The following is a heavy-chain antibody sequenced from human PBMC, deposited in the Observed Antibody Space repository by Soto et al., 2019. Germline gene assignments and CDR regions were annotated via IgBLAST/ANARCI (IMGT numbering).Heavy chain of an antibody. Sequence: ASVKVSCKASGYTFTSYDINWVRQATGQGLEWMGWMNPNSGNTGYAQKFQGRVTMTRNTSISKAYMELSSLRSEDTAVYYCASGGAWFGELSWFDPWGQGTLVTVSS. V-gene: IGHV1-8*01. J-gene: IGHJ5*02. D-gene: IGHD3-10*01. CDR1: GYTFTSYD. CDR2: MNPNSGNT. CDR3: ASGGAWFGELSWFDP.